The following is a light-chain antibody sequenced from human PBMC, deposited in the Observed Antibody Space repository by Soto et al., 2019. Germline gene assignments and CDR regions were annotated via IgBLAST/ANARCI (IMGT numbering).Light chain of an antibody. Sequence: LAQPASVSGSPGQSITISCTGTSSDVGSYNLVSWYQQHPGKAPKLMIYEGSKRPSGVSNRFSGSKSGNTASLTISGLQAEDEADYYCCSYAGSSTSFGGGTQLTVL. V-gene: IGLV2-23*01. CDR2: EGS. CDR3: CSYAGSSTS. J-gene: IGLJ3*02. CDR1: SSDVGSYNL.